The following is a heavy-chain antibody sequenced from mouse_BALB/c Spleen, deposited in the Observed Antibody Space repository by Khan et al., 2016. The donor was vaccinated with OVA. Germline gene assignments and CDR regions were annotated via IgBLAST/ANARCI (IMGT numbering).Heavy chain of an antibody. Sequence: QMQLEESGPGLVAPSQSLSITCTVSGFSLSSYGVNWVRQPPGKGLEWLGVIWGDGSTNYHSALKSRLNINKDNSKSQVFLKLNSLQTDDTATYFCAKGDNSYYAMDYWGQGTSVTVSS. V-gene: IGHV2-3*01. CDR2: IWGDGST. CDR3: AKGDNSYYAMDY. CDR1: GFSLSSYG. D-gene: IGHD1-3*01. J-gene: IGHJ4*01.